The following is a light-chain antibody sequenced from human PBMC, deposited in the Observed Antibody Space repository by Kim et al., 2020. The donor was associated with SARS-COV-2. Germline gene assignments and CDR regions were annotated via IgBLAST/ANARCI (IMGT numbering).Light chain of an antibody. Sequence: GQGFTMSCSGSSTNIGSNYVYWYQQLPGTAPNLLIYRNNQRPSGVPDRFSGSKSGTSASLAISGLRSEDEADYYCAAWDDSLSGVVFGGGTQLTVL. J-gene: IGLJ2*01. CDR1: STNIGSNY. V-gene: IGLV1-47*01. CDR2: RNN. CDR3: AAWDDSLSGVV.